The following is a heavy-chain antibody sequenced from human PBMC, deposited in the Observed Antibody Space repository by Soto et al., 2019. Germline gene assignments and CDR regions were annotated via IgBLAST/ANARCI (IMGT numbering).Heavy chain of an antibody. D-gene: IGHD1-26*01. CDR3: ARGIVGADYGMDV. Sequence: HPGGSLRLSCAASRFTFSSYEMNWVRQAPGKGLEWVSYISGGATSIYYADSVKGRFTISRDNAKNSLYLHMNSLRAEDTAVYYCARGIVGADYGMDVWGQGTTVTVSS. CDR1: RFTFSSYE. V-gene: IGHV3-48*03. J-gene: IGHJ6*02. CDR2: ISGGATSI.